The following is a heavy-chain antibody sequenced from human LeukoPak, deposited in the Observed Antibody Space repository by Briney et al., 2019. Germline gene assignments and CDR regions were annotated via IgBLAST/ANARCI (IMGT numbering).Heavy chain of an antibody. D-gene: IGHD3-10*01. V-gene: IGHV3-23*01. CDR1: GFMFTDHA. J-gene: IGHJ4*02. CDR2: ISGSGTTT. CDR3: ARVLTLWFGALDY. Sequence: GGSLRLSCAASGFMFTDHALSWVRQAPGKGLEWVSSISGSGTTTYYAESVRGRFTISRDNSKNTVYLQMNSLRADDTALYYCARVLTLWFGALDYWGQGRMVSV.